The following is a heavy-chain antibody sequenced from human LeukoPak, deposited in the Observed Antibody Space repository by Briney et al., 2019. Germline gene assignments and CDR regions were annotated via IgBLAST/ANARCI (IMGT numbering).Heavy chain of an antibody. CDR2: MNPNSGNT. J-gene: IGHJ3*02. Sequence: GASVKVSCKASGYTFTGYYIHWVRQATGQGLEWMGWMNPNSGNTGYAQKFQGRVTITRNTSISTAYMELSSLRSEDTAVYYCARVVSRIAARCRRGAFDIWGQGTMVTVSS. CDR1: GYTFTGYY. CDR3: ARVVSRIAARCRRGAFDI. V-gene: IGHV1-8*03. D-gene: IGHD6-6*01.